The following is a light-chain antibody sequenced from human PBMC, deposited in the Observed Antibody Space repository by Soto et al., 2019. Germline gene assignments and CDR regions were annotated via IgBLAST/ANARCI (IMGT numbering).Light chain of an antibody. V-gene: IGKV3-15*01. CDR2: GAS. Sequence: EIVMTQSPATLSVSPGERATLSCRASQSVSSNLAWYQQKPGQAPRLLIYGASTRATGIPASFSGSGSGTEFTLTISGLQSEDFAVYYCQQYNNWPPWTFGPGTKVDIK. CDR1: QSVSSN. CDR3: QQYNNWPPWT. J-gene: IGKJ3*01.